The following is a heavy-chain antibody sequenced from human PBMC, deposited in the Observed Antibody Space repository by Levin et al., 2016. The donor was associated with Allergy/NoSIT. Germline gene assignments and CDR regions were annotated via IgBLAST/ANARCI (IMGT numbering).Heavy chain of an antibody. CDR2: IYYSGST. CDR3: ARVRAARPPLGYYYGMDV. Sequence: PGKGLEWIGYIYYSGSTNYNPSLKSRVTISVDTSKNQFSLKLSSVTAADTAVYYCARVRAARPPLGYYYGMDVWGQGTTVTVSS. D-gene: IGHD6-6*01. J-gene: IGHJ6*02. V-gene: IGHV4-59*13.